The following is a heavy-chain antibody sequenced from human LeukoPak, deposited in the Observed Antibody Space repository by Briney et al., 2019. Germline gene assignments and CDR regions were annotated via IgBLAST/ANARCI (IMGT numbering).Heavy chain of an antibody. CDR3: ATNYDDSREAFDV. CDR1: GFTFSNFA. CDR2: ISGSGEDS. D-gene: IGHD3-3*01. J-gene: IGHJ3*01. Sequence: PGGSLRLSCAASGFTFSNFAMNWVRQTPGTGLEWVSGISGSGEDSNHADSVTGRFVISRENSKNTLYLQMNSLRADDTAVYYCATNYDDSREAFDVWGQATVVTVSS. V-gene: IGHV3-23*01.